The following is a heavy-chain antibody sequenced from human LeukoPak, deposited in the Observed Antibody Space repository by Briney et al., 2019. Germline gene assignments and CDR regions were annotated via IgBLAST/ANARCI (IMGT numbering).Heavy chain of an antibody. V-gene: IGHV1-18*01. CDR3: ARGQTDYDILTGYYPSYGMDV. Sequence: ASVKLSCKASGYTFTSYGISWVRQAPGQGLEWMGWISGYNGNTNYAQKLQGRVTMTKDTSTSTAYMELRSLRSDDTAVYYCARGQTDYDILTGYYPSYGMDVWGQGTTVTVSS. CDR2: ISGYNGNT. CDR1: GYTFTSYG. D-gene: IGHD3-9*01. J-gene: IGHJ6*02.